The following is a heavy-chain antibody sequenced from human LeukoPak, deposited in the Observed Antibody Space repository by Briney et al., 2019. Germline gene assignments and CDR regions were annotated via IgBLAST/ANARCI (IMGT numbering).Heavy chain of an antibody. D-gene: IGHD6-19*01. CDR3: ARDVIGGWYGSRGGYYGMDV. CDR2: INSNSDTV. V-gene: IGHV3-48*04. J-gene: IGHJ6*02. CDR1: GFTFGTYG. Sequence: GGSLRLSCAASGFTFGTYGMNWVRQAPGKGLEWISYINSNSDTVHYSNSVEGRFTISRDNAKNSLYLQMNSLRAEDTAMYYCARDVIGGWYGSRGGYYGMDVWGQGTTVTVSS.